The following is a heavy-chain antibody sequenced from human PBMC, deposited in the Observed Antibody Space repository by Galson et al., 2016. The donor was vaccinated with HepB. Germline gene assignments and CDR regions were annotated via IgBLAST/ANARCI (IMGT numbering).Heavy chain of an antibody. J-gene: IGHJ3*02. Sequence: SETLSLTCGVSGGSFTDNFWSWIRQPPGKGLEWIGEISHAGIKNFSPSLRGRLRMSTDTSKSQFPLELRSVTAADTAVYYFARGLATRPRQRDNRGLDSFDIWGPGTLVTVSS. CDR1: GGSFTDNF. CDR3: ARGLATRPRQRDNRGLDSFDI. CDR2: ISHAGIK. V-gene: IGHV4-34*01. D-gene: IGHD1-1*01.